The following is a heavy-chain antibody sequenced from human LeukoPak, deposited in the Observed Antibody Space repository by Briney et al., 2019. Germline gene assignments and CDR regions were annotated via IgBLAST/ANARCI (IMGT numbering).Heavy chain of an antibody. V-gene: IGHV4-59*08. CDR2: ISYSGGT. J-gene: IGHJ5*02. Sequence: NPSETLSLTCTVSGGSINYYYWNWIRQPPGKGLEWVGHISYSGGTKYNPSLQSRVTISIDTSKNQFSLNLSSVTAADTAVYYCARRVIMSAAGVPDTWLDPWGQGILVTVSS. CDR3: ARRVIMSAAGVPDTWLDP. D-gene: IGHD2-8*01. CDR1: GGSINYYY.